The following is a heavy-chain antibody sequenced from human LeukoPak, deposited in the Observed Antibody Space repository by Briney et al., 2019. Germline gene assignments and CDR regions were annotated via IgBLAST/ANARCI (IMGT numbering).Heavy chain of an antibody. CDR2: ISGDGDNT. D-gene: IGHD2-15*01. CDR3: AKVGPGAARDY. V-gene: IGHV3-23*01. CDR1: GFTFNSYA. Sequence: GGSLRLSCAASGFTFNSYAMSWVRQASGKGLEWVSGISGDGDNTYYADSVKGRFTISRDTSKNMVYLEMNSLRAEDTAVYYCAKVGPGAARDYWGQGTLVTVSS. J-gene: IGHJ4*02.